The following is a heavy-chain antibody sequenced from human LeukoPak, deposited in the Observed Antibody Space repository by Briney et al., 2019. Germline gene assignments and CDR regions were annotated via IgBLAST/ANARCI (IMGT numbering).Heavy chain of an antibody. J-gene: IGHJ3*02. CDR2: IYYSGST. D-gene: IGHD2-15*01. Sequence: SETLSLTCTVSGGSISSGDYYWSWIRQPPGKGLEWIGYIYYSGSTYYNPSLKSRVTISVDTSKNQFSLKLSSVTAADTAVYYCARYCSGGSCRHNDAFDIWGQGTMVTVSS. V-gene: IGHV4-30-4*01. CDR3: ARYCSGGSCRHNDAFDI. CDR1: GGSISSGDYY.